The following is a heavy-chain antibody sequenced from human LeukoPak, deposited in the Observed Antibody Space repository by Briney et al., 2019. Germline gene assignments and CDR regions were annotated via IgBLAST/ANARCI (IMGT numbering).Heavy chain of an antibody. J-gene: IGHJ4*02. CDR1: GASVSGSAYY. Sequence: PSETLSLTCTVSGASVSGSAYYWGWIRQPPGKGLEWIGNIYYSGSTYYNESLESRVTISIDTSKNQFSLKLNSVTAADTAMYYCAKSGGYGLIDYWGQGTLATVSS. V-gene: IGHV4-39*01. CDR2: IYYSGST. CDR3: AKSGGYGLIDY. D-gene: IGHD1-26*01.